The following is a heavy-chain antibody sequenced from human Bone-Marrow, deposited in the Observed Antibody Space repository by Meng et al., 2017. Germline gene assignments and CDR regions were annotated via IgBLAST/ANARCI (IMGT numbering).Heavy chain of an antibody. Sequence: GESLNFSCAASESTFSSYWMSWVRQAPGKGLEWVANNKQDGSEKYYVDSVKGRFTITRDNAKNSLYLQMNSLRAEDTAVYYCARDSGSYLPEDYWGQGTLVTVSS. V-gene: IGHV3-7*01. CDR1: ESTFSSYW. CDR2: NKQDGSEK. J-gene: IGHJ4*02. CDR3: ARDSGSYLPEDY. D-gene: IGHD1-26*01.